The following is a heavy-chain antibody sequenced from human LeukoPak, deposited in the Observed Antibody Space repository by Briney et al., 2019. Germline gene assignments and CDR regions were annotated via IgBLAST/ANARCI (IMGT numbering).Heavy chain of an antibody. CDR2: IHYTGNT. Sequence: PSETLSLTCIVSGYSISSSNYYWDWIRQPPGKGLEWIGNIHYTGNTDYNPSLKSRVTISVDTSKNQFSLKLSSVTAADTAVYYCARLPNYYGSGLGRAFDIWGQGTMVTVSS. CDR1: GYSISSSNYY. V-gene: IGHV4-39*01. D-gene: IGHD3-10*01. J-gene: IGHJ3*02. CDR3: ARLPNYYGSGLGRAFDI.